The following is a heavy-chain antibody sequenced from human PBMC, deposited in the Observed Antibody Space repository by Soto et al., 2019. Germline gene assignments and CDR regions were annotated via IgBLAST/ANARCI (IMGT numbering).Heavy chain of an antibody. Sequence: SETLSLTCGVYRGSFSGFYWSWVRQTPGGGLEWIGEINHSGTTNYNPSFQNRVTISVDKSTNNFSLKMTSVTAADAAVYYCARGRGYVYGSNFYGLDVWGQGTKVTASS. D-gene: IGHD6-25*01. CDR1: RGSFSGFY. J-gene: IGHJ6*02. CDR2: INHSGTT. V-gene: IGHV4-34*01. CDR3: ARGRGYVYGSNFYGLDV.